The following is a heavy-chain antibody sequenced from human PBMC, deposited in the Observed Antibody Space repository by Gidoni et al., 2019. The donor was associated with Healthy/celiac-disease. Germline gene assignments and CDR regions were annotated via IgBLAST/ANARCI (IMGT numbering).Heavy chain of an antibody. Sequence: QITLKESGPTLVKPTQTLTLTCTFSGFSLSTSGVGVGWIRQPPGKALEWLALIYWNDDKRYSPSLKSRLTITKDTSKNQVVLTMTNMDPVDTATYYCAHRRSGRDILTGYYNPQYNWFDPWGQGTLVTVSS. CDR1: GFSLSTSGVG. V-gene: IGHV2-5*01. CDR2: IYWNDDK. CDR3: AHRRSGRDILTGYYNPQYNWFDP. D-gene: IGHD3-9*01. J-gene: IGHJ5*02.